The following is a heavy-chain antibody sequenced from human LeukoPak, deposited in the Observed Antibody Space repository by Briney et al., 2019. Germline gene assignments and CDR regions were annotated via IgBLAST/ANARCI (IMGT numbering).Heavy chain of an antibody. CDR2: ISAYSPDT. Sequence: GASVKVSCKASGYSFTSYGISWVRQAPGQGLEWMGWISAYSPDTKYAQKFQGRVTMTKDTSTSTAYMELRSLRSDDTAVYYCARDAAVITRGFGFWGQGTLVTVSS. V-gene: IGHV1-18*01. D-gene: IGHD4-17*01. CDR3: ARDAAVITRGFGF. CDR1: GYSFTSYG. J-gene: IGHJ4*02.